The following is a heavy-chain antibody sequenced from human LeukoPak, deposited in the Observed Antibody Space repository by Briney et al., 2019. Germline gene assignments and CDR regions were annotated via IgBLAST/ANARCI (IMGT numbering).Heavy chain of an antibody. CDR1: GYTFTSYG. CDR2: ISAYNGNT. J-gene: IGHJ6*02. V-gene: IGHV1-18*01. CDR3: ARDPYSGSSYPYYYYGMDV. D-gene: IGHD1-26*01. Sequence: ASVKVSCKASGYTFTSYGISWVRQAPGQGLEWMGWISAYNGNTNYAQKLQGRVTMTTDTSTSTAYMELRSLRSDDTAVYYCARDPYSGSSYPYYYYGMDVWGQGTTVTVSS.